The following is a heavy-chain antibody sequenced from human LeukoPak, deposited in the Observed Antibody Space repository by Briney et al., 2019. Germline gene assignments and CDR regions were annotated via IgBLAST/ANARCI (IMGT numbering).Heavy chain of an antibody. CDR3: ASFDFWSGSNNFDI. J-gene: IGHJ3*02. CDR1: GGSFSGYY. Sequence: SETLSLTCAVYGGSFSGYYWSWIRQPPGKGLEWIGEINHSGSTNYNPSLKSRVTISVDTSKNQFSLKLGSVTAADTAVYYCASFDFWSGSNNFDIWGQGTMVTVSS. D-gene: IGHD3-3*01. V-gene: IGHV4-34*01. CDR2: INHSGST.